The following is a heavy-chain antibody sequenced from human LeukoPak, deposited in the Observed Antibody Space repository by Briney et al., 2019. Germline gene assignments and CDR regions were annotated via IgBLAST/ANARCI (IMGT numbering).Heavy chain of an antibody. D-gene: IGHD5-18*01. CDR3: ARADTVMGWFDY. CDR1: GGSINNGGYY. Sequence: SETLSLTCTVSGGSINNGGYYWSWIRQHPGKGLEWIGYIYYSGSTDYNPSLKSRVTISVDTSKNQFSLKLTSVTAADTAVYYCARADTVMGWFDYWGQGTLVTVSS. CDR2: IYYSGST. J-gene: IGHJ4*02. V-gene: IGHV4-31*03.